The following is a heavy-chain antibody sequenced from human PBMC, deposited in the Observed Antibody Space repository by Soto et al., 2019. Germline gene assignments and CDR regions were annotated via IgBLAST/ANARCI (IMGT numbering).Heavy chain of an antibody. CDR1: GGTFDTFA. CDR3: ARGPWTKEGPKYYFDF. D-gene: IGHD5-12*01. CDR2: IIPVLGRA. J-gene: IGHJ4*02. Sequence: QVQLVQSGAEVEKPGSSVKVSCKASGGTFDTFAFSWVRQAPGQGLEWLGGIIPVLGRANYAQRFQDRVSASADVSTSTAFTELSSLNSDDTAVYYCARGPWTKEGPKYYFDFWGQGTLVTVSS. V-gene: IGHV1-69*01.